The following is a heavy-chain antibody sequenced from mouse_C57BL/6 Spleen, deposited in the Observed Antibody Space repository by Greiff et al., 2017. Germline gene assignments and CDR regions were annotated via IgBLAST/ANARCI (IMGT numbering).Heavy chain of an antibody. V-gene: IGHV1-64*01. Sequence: QVQLQQPGAELVKPGASVKLSCKASGYTFTSYWMHWVKQRPGQGLEWIGMIHPNSGSTNYNEKFKSKSTLTVDKSSSTAYMQLSSLTSEDSAVYYCARELTGTGFADWGQGTLVTVAA. CDR1: GYTFTSYW. J-gene: IGHJ3*01. CDR2: IHPNSGST. CDR3: ARELTGTGFAD. D-gene: IGHD4-1*01.